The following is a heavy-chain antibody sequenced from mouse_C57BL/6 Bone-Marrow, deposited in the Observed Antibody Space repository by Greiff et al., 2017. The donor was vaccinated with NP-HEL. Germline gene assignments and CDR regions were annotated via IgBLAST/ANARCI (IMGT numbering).Heavy chain of an antibody. V-gene: IGHV14-4*01. Sequence: EVKLMESGAELVRPGASVKLSCTASGFNIKDDYMHWVKQRPEQGLEWIGWIDPENGDTEYASKFQGKATITADTSSNTAYLQLSSLTSEDTAVYYCTTYDGNYEFAYWGQGTLVTVSA. CDR1: GFNIKDDY. J-gene: IGHJ3*01. CDR2: IDPENGDT. CDR3: TTYDGNYEFAY. D-gene: IGHD2-1*01.